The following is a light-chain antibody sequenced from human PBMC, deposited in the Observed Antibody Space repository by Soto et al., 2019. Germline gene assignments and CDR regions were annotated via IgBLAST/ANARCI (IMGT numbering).Light chain of an antibody. J-gene: IGKJ1*01. CDR1: ESVCTSC. CDR2: DVS. Sequence: EIVLTQSPGTLSLSPGESATLSCRASESVCTSCIAWYQQKPGQPPRLLLYDVSSRATGIPDRFSGSGSGTDFTLSISRLEPEDFALYYCLQYGGSPRTFGRGTKVEIK. V-gene: IGKV3-20*01. CDR3: LQYGGSPRT.